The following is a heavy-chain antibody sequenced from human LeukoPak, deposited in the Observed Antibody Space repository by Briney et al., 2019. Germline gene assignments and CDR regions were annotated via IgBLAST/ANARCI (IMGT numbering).Heavy chain of an antibody. CDR3: TTDPVDSSGYYYFDT. J-gene: IGHJ4*02. V-gene: IGHV3-15*01. D-gene: IGHD3-22*01. Sequence: GGSLRLSCAASGFTFNNAWKNWVRQAPGKGLEWLGRIKTKREGATTDYAAPVRGRFTISRDDSRNTMYLQMNSLRSEDTAVYYCTTDPVDSSGYYYFDTWGQGTLVAASS. CDR2: IKTKREGATT. CDR1: GFTFNNAW.